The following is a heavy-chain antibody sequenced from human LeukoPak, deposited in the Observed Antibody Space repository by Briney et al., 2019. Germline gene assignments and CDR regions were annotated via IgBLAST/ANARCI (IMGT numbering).Heavy chain of an antibody. V-gene: IGHV1-2*02. Sequence: GASVKVSCKASGYTFTGYYMHWVRQAPGQGLEWMGWINPNSGGTNYAQKFQGRVTMTRDTSISTAYMELSRLRSEDTAVYYCATDSRYCTNGVCYNIPIDYWGQGTLVTVSS. CDR1: GYTFTGYY. CDR3: ATDSRYCTNGVCYNIPIDY. D-gene: IGHD2-8*01. J-gene: IGHJ4*02. CDR2: INPNSGGT.